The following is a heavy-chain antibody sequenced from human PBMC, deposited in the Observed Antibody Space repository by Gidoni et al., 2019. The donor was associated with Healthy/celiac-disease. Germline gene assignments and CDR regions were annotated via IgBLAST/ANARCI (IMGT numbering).Heavy chain of an antibody. Sequence: QVQLVQSGAEVKKPGASVKVSCKVSGYTLTELSMHWVRQAPGKGLEWMGGFDPEDGETIYAQKFQGRVTMTEDTSTDTAYMELSSLRSEDTAVYYCATHITMVQGVPRRGNWFDPWGQGTLVTVSS. CDR2: FDPEDGET. CDR1: GYTLTELS. D-gene: IGHD3-10*01. V-gene: IGHV1-24*01. CDR3: ATHITMVQGVPRRGNWFDP. J-gene: IGHJ5*02.